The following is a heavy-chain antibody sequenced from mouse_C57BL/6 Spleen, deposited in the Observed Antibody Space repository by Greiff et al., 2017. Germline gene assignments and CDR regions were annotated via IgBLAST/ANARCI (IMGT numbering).Heavy chain of an antibody. CDR1: GYAFSSYW. CDR2: IYPGDGDT. V-gene: IGHV1-80*01. CDR3: AREVAPYYAMDY. Sequence: QVQLQQSGAELVKPGASVKISCKASGYAFSSYWMNWVKQRPGKGLEWIGQIYPGDGDTNYNGKFKGKATLTADKSSSTAYMQLSSLTSEDSAVYFCAREVAPYYAMDYWGQGTSVTVSS. J-gene: IGHJ4*01. D-gene: IGHD1-1*01.